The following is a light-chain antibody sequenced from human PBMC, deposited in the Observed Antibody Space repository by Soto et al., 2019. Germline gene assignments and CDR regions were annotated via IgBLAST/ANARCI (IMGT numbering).Light chain of an antibody. V-gene: IGKV1-5*01. CDR3: QQYNSYPYT. Sequence: DIQMTQSPSTLSASVGDRVTITCRASQSISSWLAWYQQKPGKAPKLLIYDASSLESGVPSRFSGSGSGTEFTLTISNLQPDDYATYYCQQYNSYPYTFSQGTKLEIK. J-gene: IGKJ2*01. CDR2: DAS. CDR1: QSISSW.